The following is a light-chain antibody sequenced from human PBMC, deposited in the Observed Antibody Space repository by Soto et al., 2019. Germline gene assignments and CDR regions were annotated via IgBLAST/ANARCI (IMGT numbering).Light chain of an antibody. J-gene: IGKJ3*01. Sequence: IVLTQSPGTLSLSPGERATLTCRASQTITSFYLAWYQQKPGQAPRLLIYGTSTRATGIPDRFSGSGSGTDFTLTIRKLEPEDFAVYYCQQFGGSPPRFTFGPGTKVDIK. CDR1: QTITSFY. CDR3: QQFGGSPPRFT. V-gene: IGKV3-20*01. CDR2: GTS.